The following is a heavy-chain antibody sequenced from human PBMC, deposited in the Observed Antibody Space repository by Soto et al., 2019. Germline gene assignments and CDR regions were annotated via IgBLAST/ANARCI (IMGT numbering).Heavy chain of an antibody. CDR3: ANRYSGYDYHYYYGMDV. Sequence: GGSLRLSCAASGFTFSSYAMSWVRQAPGKGLEWVSAISGSGGSTYYADSVKGRFTISRDNSKNTLYLQMNSLRAEDTAVYYCANRYSGYDYHYYYGMDVWGQGTTVTVSS. D-gene: IGHD5-12*01. CDR2: ISGSGGST. V-gene: IGHV3-23*01. J-gene: IGHJ6*02. CDR1: GFTFSSYA.